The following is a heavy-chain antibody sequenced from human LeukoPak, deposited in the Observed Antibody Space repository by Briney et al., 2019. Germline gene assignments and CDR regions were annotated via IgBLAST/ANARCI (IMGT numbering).Heavy chain of an antibody. CDR1: GYSISSGYY. Sequence: PSETLSLTCAVSGYSISSGYYWGWIRQPPGNGLEWIGSIYHSGSTYYNPSLKSRVTISVDTSKNQFSLKLSSVTAAHTAVYSCARRGAPVAGTGLDYWGQGTLVTVSS. CDR3: ARRGAPVAGTGLDY. J-gene: IGHJ4*02. D-gene: IGHD6-19*01. CDR2: IYHSGST. V-gene: IGHV4-38-2*01.